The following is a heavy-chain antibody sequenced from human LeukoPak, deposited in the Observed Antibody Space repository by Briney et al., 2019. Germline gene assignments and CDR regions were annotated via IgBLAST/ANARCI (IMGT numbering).Heavy chain of an antibody. CDR2: ISSSSSYI. D-gene: IGHD3-22*01. Sequence: GGSLRLSCAASGFTFNTYVMNWVRQAPGKGLEWVSSISSSSSYIYYADSVKGRFTISRDNAKNSLYLQMNSLRAEDTAVYYCARDKAWAPYYYDSSGYYHDAFDIWGQGTMVTVSS. V-gene: IGHV3-21*01. CDR1: GFTFNTYV. CDR3: ARDKAWAPYYYDSSGYYHDAFDI. J-gene: IGHJ3*02.